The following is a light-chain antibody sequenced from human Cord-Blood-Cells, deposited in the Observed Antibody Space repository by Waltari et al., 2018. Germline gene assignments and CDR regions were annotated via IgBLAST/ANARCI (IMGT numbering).Light chain of an antibody. CDR3: QQYYSTPLT. CDR1: QSVLYSSNNKNY. J-gene: IGKJ4*01. V-gene: IGKV4-1*01. CDR2: WAS. Sequence: DIVMTQSPDSLAVSLGERATINCKSSQSVLYSSNNKNYLAWYQQKPGQPPKLLIDWASTRESGVPDRFRGSGSGTDFTLTISSLQAEDVAVYYCQQYYSTPLTFGGGTKVEIK.